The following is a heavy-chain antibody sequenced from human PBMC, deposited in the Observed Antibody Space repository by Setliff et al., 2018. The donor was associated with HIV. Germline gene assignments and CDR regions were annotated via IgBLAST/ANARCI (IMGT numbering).Heavy chain of an antibody. CDR1: GYSISSGYY. V-gene: IGHV4-38-2*02. J-gene: IGHJ4*02. D-gene: IGHD3-16*02. CDR3: ARDPGAYYDYVWGSYRCYYFDY. Sequence: PSETLSLTCAVSGYSISSGYYWGWIRQPPGKGLEWIGSIYHSGSTYYNPSLKSRVTISVDTSKNQFSLKLSSVTAADTAVYYCARDPGAYYDYVWGSYRCYYFDYWGQGTLVTVSS. CDR2: IYHSGST.